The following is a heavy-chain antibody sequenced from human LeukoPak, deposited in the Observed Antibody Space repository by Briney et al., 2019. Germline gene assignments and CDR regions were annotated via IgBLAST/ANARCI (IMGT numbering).Heavy chain of an antibody. J-gene: IGHJ4*02. D-gene: IGHD2-2*01. CDR1: GFTFRIYN. V-gene: IGHV3-21*01. CDR3: ARDPGDSSTK. Sequence: PGGSLRLSCAASGFTFRIYNMNGVPEAPEEGLGWVSSISTSGSNICSADAVQGRFTISRDNATNSLSLQMHSLRAADTAVYYCARDPGDSSTKWGQGTLVTVSS. CDR2: ISTSGSNI.